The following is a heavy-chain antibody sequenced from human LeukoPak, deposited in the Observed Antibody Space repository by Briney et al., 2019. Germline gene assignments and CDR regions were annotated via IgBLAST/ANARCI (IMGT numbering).Heavy chain of an antibody. J-gene: IGHJ4*02. D-gene: IGHD3-10*01. CDR3: ARGKGHYYGSGSYPFDF. V-gene: IGHV4-4*07. CDR2: IHASGST. Sequence: PSETLSLTCTVSGGSISSYHWSWIRQPAGEGLEWIGRIHASGSTSYSPSLESRVTMSVDKSKNQFSLKLSSVTAADTAVYFCARGKGHYYGSGSYPFDFWGQGTLVIVSS. CDR1: GGSISSYH.